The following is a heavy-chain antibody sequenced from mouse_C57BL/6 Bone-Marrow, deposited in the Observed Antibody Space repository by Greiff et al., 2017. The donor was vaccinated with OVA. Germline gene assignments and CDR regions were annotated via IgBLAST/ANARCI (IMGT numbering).Heavy chain of an antibody. CDR3: ASFIYYDYLYAMDY. Sequence: DVKLQESGPGLVKPSQSLSLTCSVTGYSITSGYYWNWIRQFPGNKLEWMGYISYDGSNNYNPSLKNRISITRDTSKNQFFLKLNSVTTEDTATYYCASFIYYDYLYAMDYWGQGTSVTVSS. CDR1: GYSITSGYY. CDR2: ISYDGSN. J-gene: IGHJ4*01. D-gene: IGHD2-4*01. V-gene: IGHV3-6*01.